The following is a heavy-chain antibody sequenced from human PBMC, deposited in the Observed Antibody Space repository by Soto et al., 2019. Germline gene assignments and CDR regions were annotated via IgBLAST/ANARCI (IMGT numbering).Heavy chain of an antibody. V-gene: IGHV4-31*03. CDR1: GGSISSGGYY. CDR3: ARELRFGEDYYGMDV. CDR2: IYYSGST. Sequence: QVQLQESGPGLVKPSQTLSLTCTVSGGSISSGGYYWSWIRQHPGKGLEWIGYIYYSGSTYYNPSLKSRVTXPLXXSXHQFSLKLSSVTAADTAVYYCARELRFGEDYYGMDVWGQGTTVTVSS. D-gene: IGHD3-10*01. J-gene: IGHJ6*02.